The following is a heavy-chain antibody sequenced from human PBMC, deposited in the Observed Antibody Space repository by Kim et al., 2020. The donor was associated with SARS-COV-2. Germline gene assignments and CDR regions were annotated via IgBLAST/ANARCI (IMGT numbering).Heavy chain of an antibody. J-gene: IGHJ6*02. CDR2: VYYTGST. Sequence: SETLSLTCTVSGDSVTSGSFQWSWIRQPPGKGLEWIGFVYYTGSTNYNPSLKSRVTISVDTSKNQFSLNLNSVTAADTAVYYCARGGNYYGSGNVGMDVWGQGTTVTVS. D-gene: IGHD3-10*01. CDR1: GDSVTSGSFQ. CDR3: ARGGNYYGSGNVGMDV. V-gene: IGHV4-61*01.